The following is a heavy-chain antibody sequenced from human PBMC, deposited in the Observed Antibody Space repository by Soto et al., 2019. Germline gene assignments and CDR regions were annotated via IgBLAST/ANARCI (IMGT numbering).Heavy chain of an antibody. Sequence: QVQLVQSGAEVKNPGSSVKVSCKTSGFTFNVYGINWVRQAPGQGLEWMGGLIPIYDAPNYAQKFQDRVNITADKSPTTVYLELSSLTSEDTAVYFCARVRDPHLDHYGLDVWGQGTTVTVSS. J-gene: IGHJ6*02. V-gene: IGHV1-69*06. CDR1: GFTFNVYG. CDR2: LIPIYDAP. CDR3: ARVRDPHLDHYGLDV.